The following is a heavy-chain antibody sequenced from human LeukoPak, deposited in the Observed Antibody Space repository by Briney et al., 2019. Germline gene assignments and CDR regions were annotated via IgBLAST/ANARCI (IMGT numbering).Heavy chain of an antibody. CDR2: IVVGSGNT. J-gene: IGHJ6*03. V-gene: IGHV1-58*01. Sequence: SVKVSCKASGFTFTSSAVQWVRQARGQRLEWIGWIVVGSGNTNYAQKFQERVTITRDMSTSTAYMELSSLRSEDTAVYYCAAFDYYYYYMDVWGKGTTVTVSS. CDR1: GFTFTSSA. CDR3: AAFDYYYYYMDV.